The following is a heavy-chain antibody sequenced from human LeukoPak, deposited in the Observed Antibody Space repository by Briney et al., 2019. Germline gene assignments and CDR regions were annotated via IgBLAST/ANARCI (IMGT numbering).Heavy chain of an antibody. CDR3: ARHESRRQGMDV. Sequence: SETLSLTCTVSGGSIGSCYWSWIRQPPGKGLEWIGYIYYSGSTNYNPSLKSRVTISVDTSKNQFSLKLSSVTAADTAVYYCARHESRRQGMDVWGQGTTVTVSS. V-gene: IGHV4-59*08. CDR2: IYYSGST. CDR1: GGSIGSCY. J-gene: IGHJ6*02.